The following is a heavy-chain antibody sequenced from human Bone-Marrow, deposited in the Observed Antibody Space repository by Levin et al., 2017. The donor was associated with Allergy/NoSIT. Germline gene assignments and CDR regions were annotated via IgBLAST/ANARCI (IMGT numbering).Heavy chain of an antibody. CDR3: ARVSYSGYEFGS. CDR2: IYPSDSDT. Sequence: GESLKISCKASGYSFTTHWIGWVRQMPGKGLEWIGVIYPSDSDTRYSPSFQGQVTISADKSIITTYLQWSSLKASDTAMYYCARVSYSGYEFGSWGQGTLVTVS. CDR1: GYSFTTHW. D-gene: IGHD5-12*01. V-gene: IGHV5-51*01. J-gene: IGHJ4*02.